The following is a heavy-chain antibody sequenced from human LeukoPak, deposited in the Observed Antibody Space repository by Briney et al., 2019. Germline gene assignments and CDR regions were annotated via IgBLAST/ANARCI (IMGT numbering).Heavy chain of an antibody. V-gene: IGHV3-23*01. CDR2: ISVSADST. CDR3: AKGAIFEDY. D-gene: IGHD3-3*01. J-gene: IGHJ4*02. CDR1: GFIFSNYA. Sequence: GGSLRLSCAASGFIFSNYAMAWVRQAPGQGLEWVSSISVSADSTHYADSVKGRFTISRDNSKNTLYLQMNSLRAEDTAVYYCAKGAIFEDYWGQGTLVTVSS.